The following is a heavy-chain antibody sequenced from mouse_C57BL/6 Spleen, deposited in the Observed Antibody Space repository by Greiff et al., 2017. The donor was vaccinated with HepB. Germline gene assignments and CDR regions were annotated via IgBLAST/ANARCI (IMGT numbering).Heavy chain of an antibody. V-gene: IGHV14-4*01. Sequence: EVQLQQSGAELVRPGASVKLSCTASGFNIKDDYMHWVKQRPEQGLEWIGWIDPENGDTEYASKFQGKATITADTSSKTAYLQLSSLTSEDTAVYYCTTELRLRTAYWGQGTLVTVSA. CDR2: IDPENGDT. CDR1: GFNIKDDY. J-gene: IGHJ3*01. D-gene: IGHD3-2*02. CDR3: TTELRLRTAY.